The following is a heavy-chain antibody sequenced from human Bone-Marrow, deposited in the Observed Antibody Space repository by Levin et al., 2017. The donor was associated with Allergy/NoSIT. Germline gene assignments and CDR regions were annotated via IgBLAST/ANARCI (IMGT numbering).Heavy chain of an antibody. CDR3: ARRVASVAGTPFVY. CDR2: ITASGSAK. Sequence: SCTTSGFTFSAYDMAWIRQISGKGLEWLSYITASGSAKYYADSLMGRFTISRDNGDNSVFLQMNSLSVDDTGVYYCARRVASVAGTPFVYWGQGILVTVSS. J-gene: IGHJ4*02. D-gene: IGHD1/OR15-1a*01. CDR1: GFTFSAYD. V-gene: IGHV3-11*01.